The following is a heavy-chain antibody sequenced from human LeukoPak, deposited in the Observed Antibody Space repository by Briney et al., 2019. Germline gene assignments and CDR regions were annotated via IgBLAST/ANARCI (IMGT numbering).Heavy chain of an antibody. Sequence: PGGSLRLSCAASGFTFSSYEMNWVRQAPGKGLEWVSYISSSGSTIYYADSVKGRFTISRDNAKNSLYLQMNSLRAEDTAVYYCAKDDYYDSSGYYADYWGQGTLVTVSS. J-gene: IGHJ4*02. V-gene: IGHV3-48*03. CDR2: ISSSGSTI. CDR3: AKDDYYDSSGYYADY. CDR1: GFTFSSYE. D-gene: IGHD3-22*01.